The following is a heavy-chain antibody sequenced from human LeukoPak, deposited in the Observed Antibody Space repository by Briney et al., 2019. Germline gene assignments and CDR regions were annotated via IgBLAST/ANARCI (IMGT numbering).Heavy chain of an antibody. J-gene: IGHJ4*02. D-gene: IGHD3-16*01. CDR1: GFTFDDYT. V-gene: IGHV3-43*01. Sequence: PGGSLRLSCAASGFTFDDYTMRWVRQAPGKGLEWVSLISWDGGSTYYADSVKGRFTISRDNSKNSLYLQMNSLRTEDTALYYCAKDSDGGAVDYWGQGTLVTVSS. CDR3: AKDSDGGAVDY. CDR2: ISWDGGST.